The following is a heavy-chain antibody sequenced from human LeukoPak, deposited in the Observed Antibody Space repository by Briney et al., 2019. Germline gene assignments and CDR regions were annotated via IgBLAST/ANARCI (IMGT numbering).Heavy chain of an antibody. CDR3: ARQAYSGYEPTFDY. Sequence: KPSETLSLTCAVYGGSFSGYYWSWIRQPPGKGLEWIGEINHSGSTNYNPSLKSRVTISMDTSNNQFSLRLTSVTAADTAIYYCARQAYSGYEPTFDYWGQGTLVTVSS. CDR1: GGSFSGYY. D-gene: IGHD5-12*01. CDR2: INHSGST. V-gene: IGHV4-34*01. J-gene: IGHJ4*02.